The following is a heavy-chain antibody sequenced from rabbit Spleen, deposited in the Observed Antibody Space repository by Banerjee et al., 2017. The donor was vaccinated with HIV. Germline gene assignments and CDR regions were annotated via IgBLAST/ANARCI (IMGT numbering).Heavy chain of an antibody. CDR3: ARDGGGSGSDLGL. V-gene: IGHV1S45*01. J-gene: IGHJ4*01. D-gene: IGHD1-1*01. CDR1: RFSFSSSYW. CDR2: IYAGSGSA. Sequence: QEQLEESGGDLVKPEGSLTLTCTASRFSFSSSYWISWVRQAPGKGLEWIGCIYAGSGSAYYATWVNGRFTISKTSSTTVTLQMTSLTVADTATYFCARDGGGSGSDLGLWGPGTLVTVS.